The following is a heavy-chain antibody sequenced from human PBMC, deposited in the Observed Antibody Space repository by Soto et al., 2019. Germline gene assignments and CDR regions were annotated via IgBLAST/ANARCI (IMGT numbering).Heavy chain of an antibody. CDR1: GFTFDDYA. J-gene: IGHJ6*02. Sequence: GGSLRLPCAASGFTFDDYAMHWVRQAPGKGLEWVSLISWDGGSTYYADSVKGRFTISRDNSKNSLYLQMNSLRAEDTALYYCAKDYKGSGSYYYYYYGMDVWGQGTTVTVSS. D-gene: IGHD1-26*01. V-gene: IGHV3-43D*03. CDR3: AKDYKGSGSYYYYYYGMDV. CDR2: ISWDGGST.